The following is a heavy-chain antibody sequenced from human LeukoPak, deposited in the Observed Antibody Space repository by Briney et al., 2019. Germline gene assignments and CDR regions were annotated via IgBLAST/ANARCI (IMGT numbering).Heavy chain of an antibody. Sequence: RPGESLRLSCAASGLSFSTYNMNWVRQAPGKGLERVSSITTSSTYIYYADSVKGRFTISRDNAKNSLYLQMNSLRAEDTAVYYCAKRRRSSIAARPFATPFDYWGQGTLVTVSS. CDR1: GLSFSTYN. CDR3: AKRRRSSIAARPFATPFDY. D-gene: IGHD6-6*01. V-gene: IGHV3-21*01. CDR2: ITTSSTYI. J-gene: IGHJ4*02.